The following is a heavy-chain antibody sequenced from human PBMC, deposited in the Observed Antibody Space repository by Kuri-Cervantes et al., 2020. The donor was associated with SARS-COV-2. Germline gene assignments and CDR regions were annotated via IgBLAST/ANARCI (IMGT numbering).Heavy chain of an antibody. J-gene: IGHJ5*02. CDR3: ARVTYDFWSGQFRLYWFDP. CDR1: GYTFTSYD. Sequence: SVKVSCKASGYTFTSYDINWVRQATGQGLEWMRWRNPNSGNTGYAQKFQGRVTMTRNTSISTAYMELSSLRSEDTAVYYCARVTYDFWSGQFRLYWFDPWGQGTLVTVSS. V-gene: IGHV1-8*01. CDR2: RNPNSGNT. D-gene: IGHD3-3*01.